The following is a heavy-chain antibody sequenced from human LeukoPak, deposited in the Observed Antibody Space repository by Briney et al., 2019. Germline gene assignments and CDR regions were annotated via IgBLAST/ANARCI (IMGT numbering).Heavy chain of an antibody. CDR3: AGSIFGVVTTVDY. Sequence: SVKVSCKASGGTFSSYAISWVRQAPGQGLEWMGGIIPIFGTANYAQKFQGRVTITTDESTSTAYMELSSLRSEDTAVYYCAGSIFGVVTTVDYWGKGNRVTVSS. D-gene: IGHD3-3*01. V-gene: IGHV1-69*05. J-gene: IGHJ4*02. CDR1: GGTFSSYA. CDR2: IIPIFGTA.